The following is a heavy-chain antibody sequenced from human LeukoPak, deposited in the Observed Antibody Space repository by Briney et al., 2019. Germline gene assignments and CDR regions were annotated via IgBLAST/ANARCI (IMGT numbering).Heavy chain of an antibody. CDR2: IYSSGST. V-gene: IGHV4-59*08. D-gene: IGHD3-3*01. J-gene: IGHJ6*02. CDR1: GGSISSYY. Sequence: PSETLSLTCTVSGGSISSYYWSRIRQPPGKGLEWIGYIYSSGSTNYNPSLKSRVTISLDTSKSQFSLKLSSVTAADTAVYYCARLRGFGVITAYYYAMDVWGQGTTVTVSS. CDR3: ARLRGFGVITAYYYAMDV.